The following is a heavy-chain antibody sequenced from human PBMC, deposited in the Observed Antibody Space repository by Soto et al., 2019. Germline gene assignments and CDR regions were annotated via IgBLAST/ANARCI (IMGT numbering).Heavy chain of an antibody. D-gene: IGHD4-17*01. CDR3: AKDAVYDDGVWLPDY. V-gene: IGHV3-23*01. J-gene: IGHJ4*02. CDR2: IVGSGDA. Sequence: EAQLLESGGGLVQPGGSLRLSCVASGFTFSTRAMMWVRQAPGKGLEWVSGIVGSGDAFHADSVKGRFTISKDNSKNTLYLQMNGLRAEDTAVYFCAKDAVYDDGVWLPDYWGQGTLVTVSS. CDR1: GFTFSTRA.